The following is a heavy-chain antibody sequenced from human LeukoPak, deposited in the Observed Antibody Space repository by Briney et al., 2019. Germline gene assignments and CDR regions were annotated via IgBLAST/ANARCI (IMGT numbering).Heavy chain of an antibody. CDR1: GFTLSSYA. D-gene: IGHD6-13*01. CDR3: AREASSSWFDY. Sequence: QPGRSLRLSCAASGFTLSSYAMHWVRQAPGKGLERVAVISYDGSNKYYADSVKGRFTISRDNSKNTLYLQMNSLRAEDTAVYYCAREASSSWFDYWGQGTLVTVSS. V-gene: IGHV3-30*04. J-gene: IGHJ4*02. CDR2: ISYDGSNK.